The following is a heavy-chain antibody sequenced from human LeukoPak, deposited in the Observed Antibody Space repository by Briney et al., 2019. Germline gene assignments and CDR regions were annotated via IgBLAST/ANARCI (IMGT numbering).Heavy chain of an antibody. CDR1: GYTFTGYY. D-gene: IGHD4-17*01. V-gene: IGHV1-2*02. CDR3: TKDRDYGGIG. Sequence: ASVKVSCKASGYTFTGYYIHWVRQAPGQGLEWMGWINPYSGGTDYSQKFQGRVTMTRDTSISTAYMELNKLTSDDTAVYYCTKDRDYGGIGWGQGTLVTVSS. CDR2: INPYSGGT. J-gene: IGHJ4*02.